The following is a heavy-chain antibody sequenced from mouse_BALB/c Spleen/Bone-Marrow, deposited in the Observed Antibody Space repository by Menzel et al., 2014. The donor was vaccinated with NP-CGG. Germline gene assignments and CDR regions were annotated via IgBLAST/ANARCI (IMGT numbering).Heavy chain of an antibody. CDR1: GFSLTSYG. CDR3: ARVIRYESYFDY. V-gene: IGHV2-9*02. J-gene: IGHJ2*01. D-gene: IGHD2-14*01. Sequence: QVQLQHSGPGLVAPSQRLSITCTVSGFSLTSYGVHWVRQPPGKGLEWLGVIWAGGSTNYNSALMSRLSISKDNSKSQVFLKMNSLQTDDTAMYYCARVIRYESYFDYWGQGTTLTVSS. CDR2: IWAGGST.